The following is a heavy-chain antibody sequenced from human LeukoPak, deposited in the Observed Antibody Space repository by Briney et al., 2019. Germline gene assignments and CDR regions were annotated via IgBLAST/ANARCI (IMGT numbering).Heavy chain of an antibody. D-gene: IGHD2-21*02. V-gene: IGHV3-48*03. J-gene: IGHJ4*02. CDR1: GFTFSSYE. CDR2: ISSSGSTI. CDR3: ASTGVVVTASDY. Sequence: GGSLRLSCAASGFTFSSYEMNWVRQAPGKGLEWVSYISSSGSTIYCADSVKGRFTISRDNAKNSLYLQMNSLRAEDTAVYYCASTGVVVTASDYWGQGTLVTVSS.